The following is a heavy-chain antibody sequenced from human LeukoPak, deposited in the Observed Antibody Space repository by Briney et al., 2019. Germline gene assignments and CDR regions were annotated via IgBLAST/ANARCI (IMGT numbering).Heavy chain of an antibody. D-gene: IGHD1-26*01. CDR2: IQKDGNNK. Sequence: GGSLRLSCAASGFTFSSYGIHWVRQAPGKGREGGAFIQKDGNNKFYADSVKGRFTISRDNSENTLYLQMNSLRTEDTAIYPCAKDEIQGVVGAGPGYWGQGTLVTVSS. CDR1: GFTFSSYG. V-gene: IGHV3-30*02. J-gene: IGHJ4*02. CDR3: AKDEIQGVVGAGPGY.